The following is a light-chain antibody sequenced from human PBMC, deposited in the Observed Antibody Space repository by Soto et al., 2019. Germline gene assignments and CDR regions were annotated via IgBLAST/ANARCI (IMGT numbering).Light chain of an antibody. V-gene: IGKV1-5*03. CDR1: QSISSW. J-gene: IGKJ4*01. CDR3: QQYNSYLLT. Sequence: DIQMTQSPSTLSASVGDRVTITCRASQSISSWLAWYQQKPGKAPKLLIYKASSLESGVPSRFSGSGSGTEFTLTISSLQPDDFAAYYCQQYNSYLLTFGGGTKVEIK. CDR2: KAS.